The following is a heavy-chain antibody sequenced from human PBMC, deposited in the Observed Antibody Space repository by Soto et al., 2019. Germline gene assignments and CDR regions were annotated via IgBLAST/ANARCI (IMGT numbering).Heavy chain of an antibody. J-gene: IGHJ3*02. D-gene: IGHD6-6*01. CDR3: ARDGDSSSPFDI. Sequence: QVQLVQSGAEVKKPGASVKVSCKASGYTFTGNYMHWVRQAPGQGLEWMGWINPTSGGTNYAQKFQGRVTVTRDTSISTPYRELSRLRSDDTAVYYCARDGDSSSPFDIWGQGTMVTVSS. CDR1: GYTFTGNY. V-gene: IGHV1-2*02. CDR2: INPTSGGT.